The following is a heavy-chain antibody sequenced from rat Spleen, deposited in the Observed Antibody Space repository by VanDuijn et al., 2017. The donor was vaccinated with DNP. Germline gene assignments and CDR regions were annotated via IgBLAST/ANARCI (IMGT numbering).Heavy chain of an antibody. D-gene: IGHD1-4*01. CDR3: ATAMAGIDY. CDR2: IISDGSRT. Sequence: EVQLVESGGGLVQPGRSLKLSCAASGFTFSDYNMAWVRQAPKKGLEWVATIISDGSRTYYRDSVKGRFTISRDNEKSTLTLQMDSLRSEDTATYYCATAMAGIDYWGQGVMVTVSS. CDR1: GFTFSDYN. V-gene: IGHV5S10*01. J-gene: IGHJ2*01.